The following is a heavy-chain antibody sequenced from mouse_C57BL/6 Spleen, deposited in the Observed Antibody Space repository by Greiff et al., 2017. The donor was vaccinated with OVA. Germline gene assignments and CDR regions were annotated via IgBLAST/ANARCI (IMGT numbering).Heavy chain of an antibody. D-gene: IGHD4-1*01. CDR1: GYTFTDYE. CDR3: TRETGTENLFMDY. Sequence: QVQLQQSGAELVRPGASVTLSCKASGYTFTDYEMHWVKQTPVHGLEWIGAIDPETGGTAYNQKFKGKAILTADKSSSTAYMELRSLTSEDSAVYYCTRETGTENLFMDYWGQGTSVTVSS. CDR2: IDPETGGT. J-gene: IGHJ4*01. V-gene: IGHV1-15*01.